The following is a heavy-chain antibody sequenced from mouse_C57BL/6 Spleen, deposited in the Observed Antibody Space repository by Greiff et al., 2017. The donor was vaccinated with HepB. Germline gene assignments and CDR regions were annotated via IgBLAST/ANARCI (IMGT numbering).Heavy chain of an antibody. CDR3: ARSKIYYDYDMGGFDY. V-gene: IGHV1-18*01. CDR2: INPNNGGT. CDR1: GYTFTDYN. Sequence: EVQLQQSGPELVKPGASVKIPCKASGYTFTDYNMDWVKQSHGKSLEWIGDINPNNGGTIYNQKFKGKATLTVDKSSSTAYMELRSLTSEDTAVYYCARSKIYYDYDMGGFDYWGQGTTLTVSS. J-gene: IGHJ2*01. D-gene: IGHD2-4*01.